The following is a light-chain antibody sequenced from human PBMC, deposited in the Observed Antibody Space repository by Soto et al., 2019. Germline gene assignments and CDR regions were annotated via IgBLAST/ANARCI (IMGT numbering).Light chain of an antibody. Sequence: DIPLTQSPSFLSASIGDRVTFTCRASQGISSFLAWYQHTPGKAPKLLIYAASTLQSGVPSRFSGSGCGREFTLTISSLQPEDCAKYYCQQLSGYPWTFGQGTKVEIK. V-gene: IGKV1-9*01. J-gene: IGKJ1*01. CDR3: QQLSGYPWT. CDR2: AAS. CDR1: QGISSF.